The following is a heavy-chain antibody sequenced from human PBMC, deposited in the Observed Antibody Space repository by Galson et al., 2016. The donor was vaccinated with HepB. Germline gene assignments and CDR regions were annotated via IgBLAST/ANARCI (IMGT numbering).Heavy chain of an antibody. CDR1: GFTFSNYA. J-gene: IGHJ4*02. Sequence: SLRLSCAASGFTFSNYAMTWVRQAPGKGLEWVSVISHDGALTYYAESLKGRFTVSRDNSRSTLYLHVNSLRAEDTALYYCAKEMSLSTGRPLDYWGQGTLVTVSS. D-gene: IGHD1-14*01. V-gene: IGHV3-23*01. CDR2: ISHDGALT. CDR3: AKEMSLSTGRPLDY.